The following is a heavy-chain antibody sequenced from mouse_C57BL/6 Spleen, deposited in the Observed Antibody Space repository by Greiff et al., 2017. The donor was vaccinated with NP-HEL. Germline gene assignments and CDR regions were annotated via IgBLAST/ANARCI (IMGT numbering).Heavy chain of an antibody. J-gene: IGHJ3*01. CDR2: IYPGSGNT. D-gene: IGHD1-1*01. CDR3: ARWDYYVSSYGWFAD. V-gene: IGHV1-76*01. CDR1: GYTFTDYY. Sequence: QVQLQQSGAELVRPGASVKLSCKASGYTFTDYYINWVKQRPGQGLEWIARIYPGSGNTYYNEKFKGKATLTAEKSSSTAYMQLSSLTSEDSAVYCCARWDYYVSSYGWFADWGQGTLVTVSA.